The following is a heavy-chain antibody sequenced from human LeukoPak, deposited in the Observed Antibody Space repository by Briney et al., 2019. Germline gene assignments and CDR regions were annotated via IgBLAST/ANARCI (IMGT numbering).Heavy chain of an antibody. D-gene: IGHD5-12*01. CDR3: ARDRAFYSGYDYFDC. CDR1: GFTFSDYE. V-gene: IGHV3-48*03. J-gene: IGHJ4*02. Sequence: PGGSLRVSCAASGFTFSDYEMHWVRQAPGKGLEWVSYISSSGSSIYYADSVKGRFTISRDNAKNSLYLQMNSLRAEDTAVYYCARDRAFYSGYDYFDCWGQGTLVTVSS. CDR2: ISSSGSSI.